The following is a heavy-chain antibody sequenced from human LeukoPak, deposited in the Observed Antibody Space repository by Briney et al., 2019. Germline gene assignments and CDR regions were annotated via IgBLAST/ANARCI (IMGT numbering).Heavy chain of an antibody. Sequence: GGSLRLSCAASGFTFSIHGMNWVRQGPGKGLEWVSGITGSGGSTYYADSVKGRFTISRDNSKNTVYLQMNSLRAEDTAVYYCAREDSGSYYNYYYFYMDVWGKGTTVTISS. CDR3: AREDSGSYYNYYYFYMDV. J-gene: IGHJ6*03. D-gene: IGHD3-10*01. CDR2: ITGSGGST. CDR1: GFTFSIHG. V-gene: IGHV3-23*01.